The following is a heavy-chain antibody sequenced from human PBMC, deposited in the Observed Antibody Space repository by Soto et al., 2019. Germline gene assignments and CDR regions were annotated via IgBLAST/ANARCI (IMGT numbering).Heavy chain of an antibody. D-gene: IGHD4-17*01. CDR1: GYSFTSYL. V-gene: IGHV5-51*01. J-gene: IGHJ3*02. CDR3: ATEFPNMTTVVWRRYAFDI. CDR2: IYPGDCDT. Sequence: PRESLKLSCKGSGYSFTSYLICCVRQIPGKGLEWMGIIYPGDCDTRYSPSFQGQVTISADNSISTAYLQWSSLKASDTAMYYCATEFPNMTTVVWRRYAFDIWGQGTMVTVSS.